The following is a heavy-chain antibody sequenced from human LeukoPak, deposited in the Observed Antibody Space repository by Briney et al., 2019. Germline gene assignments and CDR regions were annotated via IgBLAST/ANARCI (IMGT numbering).Heavy chain of an antibody. V-gene: IGHV3-21*01. Sequence: GGSLRLSCAASGFTFSGQSMNWVRQAPGKGLEWVSSISSNSLHIFYADSVKGRFTISRDNAKNSLYLQMNNLRAEDTAVYYCVGPDSQFDCWGQGTLVTVSS. CDR2: ISSNSLHI. CDR3: VGPDSQFDC. CDR1: GFTFSGQS. D-gene: IGHD3-10*01. J-gene: IGHJ4*02.